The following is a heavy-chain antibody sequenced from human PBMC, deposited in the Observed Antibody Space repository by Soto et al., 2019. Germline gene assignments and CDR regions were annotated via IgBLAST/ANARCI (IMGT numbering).Heavy chain of an antibody. J-gene: IGHJ6*03. Sequence: EVQLAESGGGLAQPGGSLRLSCAAAGFTLSGYAMDWFRQAPGKGLEYVSGISSNGVGTYYANSVQGRFTISRDNSKKTVYLQMGSLRPEDMAVYYCARRARPDVYYMDVWGKGTTVTVS. D-gene: IGHD6-6*01. CDR2: ISSNGVGT. CDR3: ARRARPDVYYMDV. CDR1: GFTLSGYA. V-gene: IGHV3-64*01.